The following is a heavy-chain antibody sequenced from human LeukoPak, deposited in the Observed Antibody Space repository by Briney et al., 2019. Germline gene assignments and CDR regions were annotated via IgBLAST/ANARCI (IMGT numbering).Heavy chain of an antibody. D-gene: IGHD2-21*02. CDR2: IYPGDSDT. CDR3: ATPGGYCGGDCYYDAFDI. J-gene: IGHJ3*02. Sequence: GASLQISCKGSGYSFTSYWIGWVRQLPGKGLEWMGIIYPGDSDTRYSPSFQGQVTISADKSISTAYLQWSSLKASDTAMYYCATPGGYCGGDCYYDAFDIWGQGTMVTVSS. V-gene: IGHV5-51*01. CDR1: GYSFTSYW.